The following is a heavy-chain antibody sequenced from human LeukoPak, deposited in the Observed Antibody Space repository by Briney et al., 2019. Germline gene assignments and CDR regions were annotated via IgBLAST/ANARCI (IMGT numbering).Heavy chain of an antibody. CDR2: INHSGST. Sequence: SETLSLTCAVYGGSFSGYYWSWIRQPPGKGLEWIGEINHSGSTNYNPSLKSRVTISVDTSKNQFSLKLSSVTAADTAVYYCASSLRPYSSSPLDYWGQGTLVTVSS. CDR1: GGSFSGYY. J-gene: IGHJ4*02. V-gene: IGHV4-34*01. D-gene: IGHD6-13*01. CDR3: ASSLRPYSSSPLDY.